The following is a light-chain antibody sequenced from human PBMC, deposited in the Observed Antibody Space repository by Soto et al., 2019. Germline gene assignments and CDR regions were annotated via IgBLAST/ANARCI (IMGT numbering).Light chain of an antibody. CDR1: QSVNRN. Sequence: EIALTQSQATLSLCPGERATLSWLASQSVNRNLVWYQQKPGQAPRLLMYDASNRATGIPARFSGSGSGTDFTLTISSLEPEDFAVYYCQQHTNWPLTFGGGTKVDIK. V-gene: IGKV3-11*01. CDR3: QQHTNWPLT. J-gene: IGKJ4*01. CDR2: DAS.